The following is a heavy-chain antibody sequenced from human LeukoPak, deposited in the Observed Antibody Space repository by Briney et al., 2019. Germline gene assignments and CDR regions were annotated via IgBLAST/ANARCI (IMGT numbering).Heavy chain of an antibody. Sequence: SETLSLTCTVSGGSISSSSYYWGWIRQPPGKGLEWIGSIYYSGSTYYNPSLKSRVTISVDTSKNQFSLKLSSVTAADTAVHYCARIDRGYCSSTSCYWGDWFDPWGQGTLVTVSS. V-gene: IGHV4-39*07. J-gene: IGHJ5*02. CDR1: GGSISSSSYY. CDR2: IYYSGST. D-gene: IGHD2-2*01. CDR3: ARIDRGYCSSTSCYWGDWFDP.